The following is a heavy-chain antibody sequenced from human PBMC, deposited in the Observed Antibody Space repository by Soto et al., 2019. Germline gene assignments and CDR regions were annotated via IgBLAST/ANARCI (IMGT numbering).Heavy chain of an antibody. CDR1: GVTIRGYY. Sequence: PSETLSLTCNVSGVTIRGYYWNWIRQPPGKTLEWIGSIYYTGGTNYNPSLKSRVTISVDTSKNHFSLKLNSLTAADTAVYYCASGTLSTIAEPDSWGQGTLVTVSS. D-gene: IGHD6-13*01. V-gene: IGHV4-59*01. J-gene: IGHJ4*02. CDR3: ASGTLSTIAEPDS. CDR2: IYYTGGT.